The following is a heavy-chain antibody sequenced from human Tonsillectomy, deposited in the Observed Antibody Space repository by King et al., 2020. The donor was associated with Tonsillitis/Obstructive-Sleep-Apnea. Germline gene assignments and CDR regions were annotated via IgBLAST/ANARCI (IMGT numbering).Heavy chain of an antibody. CDR3: ARVLTLDYYDSSGYRYYFDY. J-gene: IGHJ4*02. CDR2: INPSGGST. Sequence: QLVQSGAEVKKPGASVKVSCKASGYTFTSYYMHWVRQAPGQGLEWMGIINPSGGSTSYAQKFQGRVTMTRDTSTSTVYMELSSLRSEDTAVYYCARVLTLDYYDSSGYRYYFDYWGPGTLGTVSP. CDR1: GYTFTSYY. V-gene: IGHV1-46*01. D-gene: IGHD3-22*01.